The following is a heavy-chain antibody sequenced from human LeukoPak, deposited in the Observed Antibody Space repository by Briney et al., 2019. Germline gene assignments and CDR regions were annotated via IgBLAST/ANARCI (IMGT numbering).Heavy chain of an antibody. CDR2: ISAYNGAT. CDR3: ARILAAVVDY. V-gene: IGHV1-18*01. Sequence: GASVKVSCKASGYTFTSYAISWVRQAPGQGLENVGWISAYNGATAYAQNFQGRVTMTTDTSTSTAYMELRSLRSDDTAVYYCARILAAVVDYWGQGTLVTVSS. D-gene: IGHD6-19*01. J-gene: IGHJ4*02. CDR1: GYTFTSYA.